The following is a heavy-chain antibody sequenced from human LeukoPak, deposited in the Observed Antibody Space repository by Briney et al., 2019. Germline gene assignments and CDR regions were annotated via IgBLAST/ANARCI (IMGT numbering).Heavy chain of an antibody. CDR2: ISDSGGST. CDR3: AKIAPWGKLTATDGFDY. V-gene: IGHV3-23*01. CDR1: GFTFSAYA. D-gene: IGHD2-21*02. J-gene: IGHJ4*02. Sequence: GGSLRLSCAASGFTFSAYAMSWVRQAPGKGLEWVSGISDSGGSTYYADSVKGHLTISRDNSKKTLYLQMNSLRAEDTAVYYCAKIAPWGKLTATDGFDYWGQGTLVPVSS.